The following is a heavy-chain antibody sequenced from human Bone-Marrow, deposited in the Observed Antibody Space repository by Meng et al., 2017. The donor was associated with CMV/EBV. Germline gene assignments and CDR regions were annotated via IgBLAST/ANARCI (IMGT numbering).Heavy chain of an antibody. Sequence: GGSLRLSCAAYGFTFSSYAMHWVRQAPGKGLEWVAVISYDGSHKYYADSVKGRFTISRDNSKNTLYLQMNSLRAEDTAVYYCAREYYDFWSGYYAPIYYYGMDVWGQGTTVTVSS. CDR2: ISYDGSHK. V-gene: IGHV3-30-3*01. CDR1: GFTFSSYA. J-gene: IGHJ6*02. D-gene: IGHD3-3*01. CDR3: AREYYDFWSGYYAPIYYYGMDV.